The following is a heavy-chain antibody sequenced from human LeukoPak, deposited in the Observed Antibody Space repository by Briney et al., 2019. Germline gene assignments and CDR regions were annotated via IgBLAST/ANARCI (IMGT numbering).Heavy chain of an antibody. CDR3: ARLYSSNRVDP. CDR1: GGSISSYY. D-gene: IGHD6-13*01. J-gene: IGHJ5*02. CDR2: IYYSGST. V-gene: IGHV4-59*01. Sequence: SETLSLTCTVPGGSISSYYWSWIRRPPGKGLEWIGYIYYSGSTNYNPSLKSRVTISVDTSKNQFSLKLSSVTAADTAVYYCARLYSSNRVDPWGQGTLVTVSS.